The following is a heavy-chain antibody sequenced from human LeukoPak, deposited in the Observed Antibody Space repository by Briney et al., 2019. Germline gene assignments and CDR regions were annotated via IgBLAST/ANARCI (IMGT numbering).Heavy chain of an antibody. V-gene: IGHV3-30*18. D-gene: IGHD5-12*01. CDR1: GFTFSSYG. J-gene: IGHJ4*02. CDR3: AKDLGVVATMNFDY. CDR2: ISYDGSNK. Sequence: PGRSLRLSCAASGFTFSSYGMHWVRQAPGKGLEWVAVISYDGSNKYYADSVKGRFTISRDNSKNTLYLQMNSLRAEDTAVYYCAKDLGVVATMNFDYWGQGTLVTVSS.